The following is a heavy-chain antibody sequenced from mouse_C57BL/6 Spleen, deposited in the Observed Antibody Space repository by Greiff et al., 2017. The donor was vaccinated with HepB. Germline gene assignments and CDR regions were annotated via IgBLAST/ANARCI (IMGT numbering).Heavy chain of an antibody. V-gene: IGHV1-76*01. CDR1: GYTFTDYY. Sequence: VQLQQSGAELVRPGASVKLSCKASGYTFTDYYINWVKQRPGQGLEWIARIYPGSGNTYYNEKFKGKATLTAEKSSSTAYMQLSSLTSEDSAVYFCARGELGAWFAYWGQGTLVTVSA. J-gene: IGHJ3*01. D-gene: IGHD4-1*01. CDR2: IYPGSGNT. CDR3: ARGELGAWFAY.